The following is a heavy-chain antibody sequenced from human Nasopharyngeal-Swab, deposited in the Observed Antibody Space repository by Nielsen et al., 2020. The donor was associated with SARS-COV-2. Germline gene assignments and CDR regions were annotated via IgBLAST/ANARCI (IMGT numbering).Heavy chain of an antibody. Sequence: SETLSLTCAVYGGSFSGYYWSWIRQPPGKGLEWIGEINHSGSTNCNPSLKSRVTISVDTSKNQFSLKLSSVTAADTAVYYCARGYSSSWKSANWFDPWGQGTLVTVSS. CDR1: GGSFSGYY. J-gene: IGHJ5*02. CDR2: INHSGST. CDR3: ARGYSSSWKSANWFDP. V-gene: IGHV4-34*01. D-gene: IGHD6-13*01.